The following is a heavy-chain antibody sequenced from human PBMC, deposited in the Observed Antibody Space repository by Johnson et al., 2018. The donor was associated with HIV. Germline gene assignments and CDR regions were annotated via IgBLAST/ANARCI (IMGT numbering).Heavy chain of an antibody. Sequence: QLVESGGGVVQPGRSLRLSCAASGFTFSSYGMHWVRQAPGKGLEWVAVISYDGSNKYYADSVKGRFTISRDNSKNTLYLQMNSLRAEDTAVYYCARERHAFDIWGQGTMVTVSS. CDR3: ARERHAFDI. CDR1: GFTFSSYG. V-gene: IGHV3-30*19. CDR2: ISYDGSNK. J-gene: IGHJ3*02.